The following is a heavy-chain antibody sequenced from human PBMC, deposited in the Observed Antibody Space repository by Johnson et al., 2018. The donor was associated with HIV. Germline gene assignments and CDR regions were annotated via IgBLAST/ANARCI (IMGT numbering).Heavy chain of an antibody. J-gene: IGHJ3*02. CDR2: IKSRTDGGTT. CDR1: GFTFSNAW. V-gene: IGHV3-15*01. D-gene: IGHD1-1*01. CDR3: ATRTWSDAFDI. Sequence: EQLVESGGGLVQPGRSLRLSCTASGFTFSNAWMSWVRQAPGKGLEWVGRIKSRTDGGTTDYTAPVKGRFTISRDDSKNTLYLQMNSLKTEDTAVYFCATRTWSDAFDIWGRGTMVTVSS.